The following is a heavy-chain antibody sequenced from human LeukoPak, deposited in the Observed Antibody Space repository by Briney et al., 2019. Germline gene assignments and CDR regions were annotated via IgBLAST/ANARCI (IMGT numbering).Heavy chain of an antibody. CDR2: IIPIFGTA. Sequence: SVKVSCKASGYTFTGHYLHWVRQAPGQGLEWMGWIIPIFGTANYAQKFQGRVTITADESTSTAYMELSSLRSEDTAVYYCARDHRLYCSSTSCYWFDPWGQGTLVTVSS. CDR1: GYTFTGHY. D-gene: IGHD2-2*01. V-gene: IGHV1-69*13. CDR3: ARDHRLYCSSTSCYWFDP. J-gene: IGHJ5*02.